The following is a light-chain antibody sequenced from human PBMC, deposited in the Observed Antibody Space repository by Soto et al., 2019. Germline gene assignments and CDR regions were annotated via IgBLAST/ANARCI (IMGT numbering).Light chain of an antibody. CDR1: QDINSY. CDR2: AAT. Sequence: DIRLPQSPSFLSGSVGDRVTITYRASQDINSYLSWYRQKPGKAPKLLIYAATTLVSAVPSTFSVGGSGTEFTLTISSLQPEDVATYYCQPLHMYPRTFGKGTKVEF. J-gene: IGKJ1*01. V-gene: IGKV1-9*01. CDR3: QPLHMYPRT.